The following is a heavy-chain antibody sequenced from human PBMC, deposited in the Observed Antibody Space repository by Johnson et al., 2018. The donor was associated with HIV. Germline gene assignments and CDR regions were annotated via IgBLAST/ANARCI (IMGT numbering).Heavy chain of an antibody. V-gene: IGHV3-30*02. CDR2: IRSDGSNN. D-gene: IGHD3-10*01. CDR1: GFTFSTYG. Sequence: QVQLVESGGGVVQPGGSLRLSCAASGFTFSTYGMHWVRQAPGKGLEWVAFIRSDGSNNYSADSVKGRFTISRDISKNTLYLQMNSLRAEDTAVYYCARDASRGYGSELDAFDIWGQGTMVTVSS. J-gene: IGHJ3*02. CDR3: ARDASRGYGSELDAFDI.